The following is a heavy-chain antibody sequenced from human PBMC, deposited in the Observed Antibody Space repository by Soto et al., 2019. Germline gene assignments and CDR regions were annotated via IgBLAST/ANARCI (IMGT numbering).Heavy chain of an antibody. Sequence: EVQLVESGGGLVQPGRSLRLSCEASGFTFDDYAMHWVRQAPGKGLEWVSGISWNSRSIGYADSVKGRFTISRDSAKNSLYLQMKTLRPEDTAFYYCARVDSQDFVWMQPFGLWGQGTLVTVSS. J-gene: IGHJ5*02. CDR3: ARVDSQDFVWMQPFGL. V-gene: IGHV3-9*01. CDR1: GFTFDDYA. CDR2: ISWNSRSI. D-gene: IGHD3-9*01.